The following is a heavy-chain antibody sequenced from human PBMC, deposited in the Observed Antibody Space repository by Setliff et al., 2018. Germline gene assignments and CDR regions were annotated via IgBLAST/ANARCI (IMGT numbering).Heavy chain of an antibody. CDR1: GFGFTTFG. Sequence: ASVKVSCKTSGFGFTTFGFSWVRQAPGQGLEWMGGTIPIFGSTNYAQKFQDRVTIISDESTSTAYMELRSLRTEDTAVYYCAREGVDTRSSTDYRYYMDVWGKGTTVTVSS. J-gene: IGHJ6*03. D-gene: IGHD5-18*01. CDR3: AREGVDTRSSTDYRYYMDV. V-gene: IGHV1-69*13. CDR2: TIPIFGST.